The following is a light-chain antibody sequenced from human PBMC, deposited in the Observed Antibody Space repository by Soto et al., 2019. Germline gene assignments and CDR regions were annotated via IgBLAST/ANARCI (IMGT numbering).Light chain of an antibody. Sequence: EIVLTQSPGTLSLSPGERATLSCRASQSVSSNYLAWYQQKPGQAPRLLIYGASFRATGIPDRFTGSGSGTDFTLTISRLEPEDFAVYYCQQYDTAPYTFGQGTKLEIQ. CDR3: QQYDTAPYT. CDR1: QSVSSNY. CDR2: GAS. V-gene: IGKV3-20*01. J-gene: IGKJ2*01.